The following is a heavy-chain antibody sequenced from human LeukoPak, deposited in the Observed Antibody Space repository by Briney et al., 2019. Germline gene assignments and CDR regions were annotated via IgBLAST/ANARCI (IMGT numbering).Heavy chain of an antibody. CDR1: GYSISSGYY. J-gene: IGHJ5*02. Sequence: SETLSLTCSVSGYSISSGYYWGWIRQPPGKGMEWIVSIYHSGSTYYNPSLESRVTISIDTSKNQFSLKLSSVTAADTAVYYCARVMPDFSSEWFDPWGQGTLVTVSS. CDR3: ARVMPDFSSEWFDP. CDR2: IYHSGST. D-gene: IGHD6-6*01. V-gene: IGHV4-38-2*02.